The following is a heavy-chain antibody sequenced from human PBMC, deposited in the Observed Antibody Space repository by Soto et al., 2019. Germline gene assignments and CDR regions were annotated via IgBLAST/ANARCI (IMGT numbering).Heavy chain of an antibody. CDR1: GFTFSSYG. Sequence: QVQLVESGGGVVQPGRSLRLSCAASGFTFSSYGMHWVRQAPGKGLEWVAVIWYDGSNKYYADSVKGRFTISRDNSKNPLYLQMNSPRAEDTAVYYCARWGIAAGDYWGQGTLVTVSS. V-gene: IGHV3-33*01. CDR3: ARWGIAAGDY. D-gene: IGHD6-13*01. CDR2: IWYDGSNK. J-gene: IGHJ4*02.